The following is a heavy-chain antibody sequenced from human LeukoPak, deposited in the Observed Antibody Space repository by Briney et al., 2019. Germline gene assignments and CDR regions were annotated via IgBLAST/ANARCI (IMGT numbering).Heavy chain of an antibody. CDR1: GFTFSSYS. CDR2: ISSSSSYI. Sequence: PGGSLRLSCAASGFTFSSYSMNWVRQAPGKGLEWVSSISSSSSYIYYADSVKGRFTISRDNAKNSLYLQMNSLRAEDTAVYYCAREVPWTMTTQYRDYWGQGTLVTVSS. J-gene: IGHJ4*02. V-gene: IGHV3-21*01. D-gene: IGHD4-17*01. CDR3: AREVPWTMTTQYRDY.